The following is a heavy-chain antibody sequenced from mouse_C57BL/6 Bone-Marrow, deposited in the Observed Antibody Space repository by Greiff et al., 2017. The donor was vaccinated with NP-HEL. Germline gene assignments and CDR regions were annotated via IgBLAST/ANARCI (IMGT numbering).Heavy chain of an antibody. CDR3: ASEGGYYVAWFDY. J-gene: IGHJ3*01. CDR1: GFNIKDDY. Sequence: EVQLQQSGAELVRPGASVKLSCTASGFNIKDDYMHWVKQRPEQGLEWIGWIDPENGDTEYASKFQGKATITADTSSNTAYLQLSSLPSEDTAVDYAASEGGYYVAWFDYWGQGTLVTVSA. V-gene: IGHV14-4*01. CDR2: IDPENGDT. D-gene: IGHD2-3*01.